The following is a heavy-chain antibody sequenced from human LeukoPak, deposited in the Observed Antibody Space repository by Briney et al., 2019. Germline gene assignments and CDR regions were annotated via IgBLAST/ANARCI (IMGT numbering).Heavy chain of an antibody. CDR3: ARDYDSSGYLDY. D-gene: IGHD3-22*01. J-gene: IGHJ4*02. CDR1: GFTFSSYG. Sequence: GRSLRLSCAASGFTFSSYGMHWVRQAPGKGLEWVAVIWYDGSNKYYADSMKGRFTISRDNSKNTLYLQMNSLRAEDTAVYYCARDYDSSGYLDYWGQGTLVTVSS. CDR2: IWYDGSNK. V-gene: IGHV3-33*01.